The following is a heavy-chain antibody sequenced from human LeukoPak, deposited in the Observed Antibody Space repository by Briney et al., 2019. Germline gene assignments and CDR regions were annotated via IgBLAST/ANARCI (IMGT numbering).Heavy chain of an antibody. CDR2: MSWSGGHT. CDR3: ARGIAVAGGYYFDH. D-gene: IGHD6-13*01. V-gene: IGHV3-20*04. CDR1: GFTFSSYN. J-gene: IGHJ4*02. Sequence: GGSLRLSCAASGFTFSSYNMNWVRQAPGKGLEWVSDMSWSGGHTGYAGSVKGRFTISRDNAKNSLHLQMNSLRAEDTALYYCARGIAVAGGYYFDHWGQGTLVTVSS.